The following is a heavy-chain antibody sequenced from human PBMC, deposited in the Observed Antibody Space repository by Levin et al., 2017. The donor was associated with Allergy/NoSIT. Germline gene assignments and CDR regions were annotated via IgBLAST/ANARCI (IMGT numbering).Heavy chain of an antibody. V-gene: IGHV3-64*01. J-gene: IGHJ2*01. CDR2: ISSNGGST. CDR1: GFTFSSYA. Sequence: GGSLRLSCAASGFTFSSYAMHWVRQAPGKGLEYVSAISSNGGSTYYANSVKGRFTISRDNSKNTLYLQMGSLRAEDMAVYYCARDLVVPAAIPFGWYFDLWGRGTLVTVSS. D-gene: IGHD2-2*01. CDR3: ARDLVVPAAIPFGWYFDL.